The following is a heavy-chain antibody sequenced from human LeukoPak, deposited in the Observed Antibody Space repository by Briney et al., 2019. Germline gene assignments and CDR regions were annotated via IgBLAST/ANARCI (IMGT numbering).Heavy chain of an antibody. CDR2: IKQDGSEK. V-gene: IGHV3-7*01. CDR1: GFTFSSYW. Sequence: QSGGSLRLSCAASGFTFSSYWMSWVRQAPGKGLEWVANIKQDGSEKYYVDSVKGRFTISRDNAKNPLYLQMNSLRAEDTAVYYCAREKYYYDSSGGDDFGYDIWGQGTMVTVSS. D-gene: IGHD3-22*01. CDR3: AREKYYYDSSGGDDFGYDI. J-gene: IGHJ3*02.